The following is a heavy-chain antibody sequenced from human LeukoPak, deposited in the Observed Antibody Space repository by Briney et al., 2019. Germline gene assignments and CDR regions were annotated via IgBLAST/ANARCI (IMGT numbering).Heavy chain of an antibody. CDR2: IYSGSTT. CDR3: AKGPRPGSSGYPNLDH. CDR1: EFTVSSNY. J-gene: IGHJ4*02. V-gene: IGHV3-53*01. Sequence: HPGGSLRLSCAASEFTVSSNYMNWVGQAPGKGLEWVSLIYSGSTTNYADSVKGRFTISRDNSKNTLYLQMNSLRVEDTAAYYCAKGPRPGSSGYPNLDHWGQGTLVTVSS. D-gene: IGHD3-22*01.